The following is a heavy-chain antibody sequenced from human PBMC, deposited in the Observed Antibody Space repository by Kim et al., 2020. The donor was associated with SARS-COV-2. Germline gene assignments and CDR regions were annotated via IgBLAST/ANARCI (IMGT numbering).Heavy chain of an antibody. J-gene: IGHJ4*02. CDR1: GFSLSNARMG. V-gene: IGHV2-26*01. CDR3: ARIPDIVATTINFDY. CDR2: IFSNDEK. D-gene: IGHD5-12*01. Sequence: SGPTLVNPTETLTLTCTVSGFSLSNARMGVSWIRQPPGKALEWLAHIFSNDEKSYSTSLKSRLTISKDTSKSQVVLTMTNMDPVDTATYYCARIPDIVATTINFDYWGQGTLVTVSS.